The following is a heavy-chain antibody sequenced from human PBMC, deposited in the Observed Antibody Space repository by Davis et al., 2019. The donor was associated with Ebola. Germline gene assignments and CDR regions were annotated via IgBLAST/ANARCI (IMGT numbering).Heavy chain of an antibody. CDR2: ITAYNGNT. J-gene: IGHJ6*02. D-gene: IGHD2-2*01. V-gene: IGHV1-18*01. CDR3: ARGQLGYCSSTSCYHPSYYYYYGMDV. Sequence: ASVKVSCKASGGTFSSYAISWVRQAPGQGLEWMGWITAYNGNTKYVQKFQGRVTMTTDTSTSTAYMELRSLRSDDTAVYYCARGQLGYCSSTSCYHPSYYYYYGMDVWGQGTTVTVSS. CDR1: GGTFSSYA.